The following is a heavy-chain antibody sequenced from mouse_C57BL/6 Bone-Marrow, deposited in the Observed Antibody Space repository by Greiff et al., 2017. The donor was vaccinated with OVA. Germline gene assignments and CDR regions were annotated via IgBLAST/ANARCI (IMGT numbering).Heavy chain of an antibody. CDR3: ARRRDYGSSWDY. D-gene: IGHD1-1*01. CDR1: GYTFTSYG. Sequence: VQRVESGAELARPGASVKLSCKASGYTFTSYGISWVKQRTGQGLEWIGEIYPRSGNTYYNEKFKGKATLTADKSSSTAYMELRSLTSEDSAVYFCARRRDYGSSWDYWGQGTTLTVSS. V-gene: IGHV1-81*01. CDR2: IYPRSGNT. J-gene: IGHJ2*01.